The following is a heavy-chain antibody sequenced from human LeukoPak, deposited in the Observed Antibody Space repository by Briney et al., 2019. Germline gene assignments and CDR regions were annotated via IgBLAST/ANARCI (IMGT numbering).Heavy chain of an antibody. J-gene: IGHJ3*02. CDR2: INPNSGGT. V-gene: IGHV1-2*02. D-gene: IGHD1-26*01. Sequence: VASVTVSCKASGYTFTGYYMHWVRQAPGQGLAWMGWINPNSGGTNYAQKFQGRVTMTRDTSISTAYMELSRLRSEDTAVYYCARGPIIVGARVDAFDIWGQGTMVTVSS. CDR1: GYTFTGYY. CDR3: ARGPIIVGARVDAFDI.